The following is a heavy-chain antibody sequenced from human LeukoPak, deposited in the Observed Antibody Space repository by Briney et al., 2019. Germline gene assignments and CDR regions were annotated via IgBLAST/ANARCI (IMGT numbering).Heavy chain of an antibody. CDR3: ARPRYSGWYRYYFDY. CDR1: GGSISSYY. CDR2: IYTSGST. J-gene: IGHJ4*02. V-gene: IGHV4-4*07. D-gene: IGHD6-19*01. Sequence: SETLSLTCTVSGGSISSYYWSWIRQPAGKGLEWIGRIYTSGSTNYNPSLKSRVTISVDTSKNQFSLKLSSVTAADTAVYYCARPRYSGWYRYYFDYWGQGTLVTVSS.